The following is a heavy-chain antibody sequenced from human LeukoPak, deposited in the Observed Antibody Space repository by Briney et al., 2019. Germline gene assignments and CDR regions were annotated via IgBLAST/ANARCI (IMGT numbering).Heavy chain of an antibody. CDR3: AKAPFGYCSSTSCSLRGYYMDV. V-gene: IGHV3-30*02. J-gene: IGHJ6*03. CDR1: GFTFSSYG. D-gene: IGHD2-2*01. CDR2: IRYDGSNK. Sequence: GGSLRLSCAASGFTFSSYGMHWVRQAPGKGLEWVAFIRYDGSNKYYADSVKGRFTISRDNSKNTLYLQMNSLRAEDTAVYYCAKAPFGYCSSTSCSLRGYYMDVWGKGTTVTVSS.